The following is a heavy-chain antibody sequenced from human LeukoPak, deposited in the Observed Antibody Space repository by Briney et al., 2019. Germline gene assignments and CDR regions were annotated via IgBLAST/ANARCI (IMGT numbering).Heavy chain of an antibody. J-gene: IGHJ5*02. CDR3: ARDAPRYAAALYWFDP. V-gene: IGHV1-18*01. D-gene: IGHD6-13*01. CDR1: GYTFTSYG. Sequence: ASVKVSCKASGYTFTSYGISWVRQAPGQGLEWMGWISAYNGNTNYAQKLQGRVTMTTDTSTSTAYMELRSLRSDDTAVYYCARDAPRYAAALYWFDPWGQGTLVTVSS. CDR2: ISAYNGNT.